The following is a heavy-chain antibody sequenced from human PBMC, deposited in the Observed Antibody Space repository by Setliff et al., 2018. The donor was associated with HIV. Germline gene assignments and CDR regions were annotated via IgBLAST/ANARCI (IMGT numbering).Heavy chain of an antibody. J-gene: IGHJ4*02. V-gene: IGHV4-39*01. CDR2: ISSSGNT. D-gene: IGHD3-9*01. CDR1: GGSIGSTSYY. CDR3: AKTIGRYFDIFDN. Sequence: SETLSLTCTVSGGSIGSTSYYWGWTRQPPGTGLEWIGSISSSGNTYYNPSLKSRVTTSVDTPKNQFSLKLNSVTAADTAVYYCAKTIGRYFDIFDNWGQGTLVTVSS.